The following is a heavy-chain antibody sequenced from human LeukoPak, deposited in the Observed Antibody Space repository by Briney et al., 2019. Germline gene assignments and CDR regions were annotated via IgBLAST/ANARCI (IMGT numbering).Heavy chain of an antibody. CDR2: TYYRSEWFH. D-gene: IGHD2/OR15-2a*01. V-gene: IGHV6-1*01. CDR3: ARGPVRYFDL. J-gene: IGHJ2*01. CDR1: GDGVSSDTTS. Sequence: SQTLSLTCAISGDGVSSDTTSWNWIRQSPSRGLEWLGKTYYRSEWFHDYAGSVKSRISVNTDTFKNQFSLQLNSVTPEDTAVYYCARGPVRYFDLWGRGTLVTVSS.